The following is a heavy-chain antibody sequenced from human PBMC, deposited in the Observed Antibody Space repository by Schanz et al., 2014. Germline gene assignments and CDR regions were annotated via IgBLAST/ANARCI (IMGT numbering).Heavy chain of an antibody. J-gene: IGHJ4*02. CDR2: INPLNGGT. Sequence: QVQLVQSGAEVKKPGASVKVSCQTPGYTFTGYYLHWVRQIPTQGLEWVGWINPLNGGTNYAQKFQGRVSMTRDTSINTAYMELSSLTSADTAIYFCARDKSEHHLLFFDFWGQGALVTVSP. V-gene: IGHV1-2*02. CDR1: GYTFTGYY. CDR3: ARDKSEHHLLFFDF.